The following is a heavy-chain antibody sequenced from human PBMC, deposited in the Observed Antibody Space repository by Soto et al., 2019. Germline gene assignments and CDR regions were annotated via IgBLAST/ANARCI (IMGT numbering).Heavy chain of an antibody. V-gene: IGHV1-69*01. Sequence: QVQLVQSGAEVKKPGSSVKVSCKASGGTFSSYAISWVRQAPGQGLEWMGGSIPISDTTNYAQKVQGRVTITADESTSTAYMELSSLRSEDTAVYYCARSQGSSTSLEIYYYCYYGMDVWGKGTTVTVSS. CDR2: SIPISDTT. CDR1: GGTFSSYA. J-gene: IGHJ6*04. CDR3: ARSQGSSTSLEIYYYCYYGMDV. D-gene: IGHD2-2*01.